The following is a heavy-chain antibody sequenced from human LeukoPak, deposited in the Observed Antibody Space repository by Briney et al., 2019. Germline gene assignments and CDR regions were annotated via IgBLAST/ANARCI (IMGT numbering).Heavy chain of an antibody. Sequence: PGGSLRLSCTTSGFAFSNYAMNWVRQAPGEGPEWVSGISGFNTYYADSVKGRFTIFRDNSKNVRYLQMDRLRAEDTAVYSCAKDVCTSPRCLLYFDSWGQGTLVTVSS. CDR3: AKDVCTSPRCLLYFDS. V-gene: IGHV3-23*01. J-gene: IGHJ4*02. CDR2: ISGFNT. CDR1: GFAFSNYA. D-gene: IGHD2-8*01.